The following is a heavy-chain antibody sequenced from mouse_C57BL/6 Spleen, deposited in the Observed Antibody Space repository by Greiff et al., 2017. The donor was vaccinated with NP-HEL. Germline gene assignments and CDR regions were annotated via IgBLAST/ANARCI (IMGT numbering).Heavy chain of an antibody. CDR2: INPSSGYT. Sequence: QVQLKQSGAELAKPGASVKLSCKASGYTFTSYWMHWVKQRPGQGLEWIGYINPSSGYTKYNQKFKDKATLPADKSSSTAYMQLSSLTYEDSAVYYCASQISHAMDYWGQGTSVTVSS. CDR3: ASQISHAMDY. J-gene: IGHJ4*01. D-gene: IGHD6-2*01. CDR1: GYTFTSYW. V-gene: IGHV1-7*01.